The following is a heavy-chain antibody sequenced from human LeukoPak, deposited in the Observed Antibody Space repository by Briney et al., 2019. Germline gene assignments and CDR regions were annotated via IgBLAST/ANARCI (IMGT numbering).Heavy chain of an antibody. J-gene: IGHJ4*02. V-gene: IGHV1-69*06. Sequence: SVKVSCKASGGTFSSYAISWVRQAPGQGLEWMGGIIPIFGTANYAQKFQGRVTMTEDTSTDTAYMELSSLRSEDTAVYYCATRDLYARELPSYYFDYWGQGTLVTVSS. CDR1: GGTFSSYA. CDR2: IIPIFGTA. CDR3: ATRDLYARELPSYYFDY. D-gene: IGHD1-26*01.